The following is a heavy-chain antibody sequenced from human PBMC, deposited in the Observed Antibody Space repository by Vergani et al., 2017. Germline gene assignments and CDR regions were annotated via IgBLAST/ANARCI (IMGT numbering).Heavy chain of an antibody. D-gene: IGHD6-19*01. CDR1: GYSFTSYW. Sequence: EVQLVHSGAEVKNPGESLRISCKGSGYSFTSYWISWVRQMPGKGLEWMGRIDPSDSYTNYSPSFQGHVTISADKSISTAYLPWSSLKASDTVMYYCARQVAVAGKWWGPYYYYGMDVWGQGTTVTVSS. CDR3: ARQVAVAGKWWGPYYYYGMDV. V-gene: IGHV5-10-1*01. J-gene: IGHJ6*02. CDR2: IDPSDSYT.